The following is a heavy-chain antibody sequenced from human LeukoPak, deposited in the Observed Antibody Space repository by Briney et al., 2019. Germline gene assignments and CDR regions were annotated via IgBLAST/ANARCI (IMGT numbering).Heavy chain of an antibody. CDR3: AKDGEFNSNWCHHDAFDM. CDR2: ISFDGSNK. CDR1: GFTFSSYG. J-gene: IGHJ3*02. V-gene: IGHV3-30*18. Sequence: GGSLRLSCAASGFTFSSYGMHWVRQAPGKGLEWVAVISFDGSNKYSADSVKGRFTISRDNSKNTLYLQMSSLRAEDTAVYYCAKDGEFNSNWCHHDAFDMWGQGTMVTVSS. D-gene: IGHD6-13*01.